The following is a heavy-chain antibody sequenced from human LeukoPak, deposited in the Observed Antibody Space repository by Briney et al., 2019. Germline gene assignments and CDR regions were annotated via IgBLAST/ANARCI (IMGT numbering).Heavy chain of an antibody. CDR2: IKRKTDGATT. V-gene: IGHV3-15*01. J-gene: IGHJ4*02. CDR1: GFTFSNAW. D-gene: IGHD4-11*01. Sequence: PGGSLRLSCAASGFTFSNAWMSWVRQAPGKGLEWVGRIKRKTDGATTDYGAPVKGRFTISRDDSKNTLYLQMNSLKTEDTAVYYCTTVSYSNYGFDYRGQGTLVTVSS. CDR3: TTVSYSNYGFDY.